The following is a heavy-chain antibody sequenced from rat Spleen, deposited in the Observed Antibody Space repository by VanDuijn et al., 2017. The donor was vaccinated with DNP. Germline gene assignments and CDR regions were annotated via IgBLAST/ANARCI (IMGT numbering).Heavy chain of an antibody. V-gene: IGHV5-27*01. CDR3: TTVSYYGYNTYYFDY. CDR2: ISTSGGST. J-gene: IGHJ2*01. D-gene: IGHD1-9*01. CDR1: TLTFSRYH. Sequence: EVRLVESGGGLVQPGRSLKLSCAASTLTFSRYHMAWVRQAPKKGLEWVATISTSGGSTYYRDSVKGRFTISRDNAKSTLYLQMDSLRSEDTATYYCTTVSYYGYNTYYFDYWGQGVMVTVSS.